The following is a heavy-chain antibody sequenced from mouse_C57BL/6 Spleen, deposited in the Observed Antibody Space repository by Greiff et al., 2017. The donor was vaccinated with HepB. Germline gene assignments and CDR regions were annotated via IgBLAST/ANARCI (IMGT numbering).Heavy chain of an antibody. D-gene: IGHD2-4*01. V-gene: IGHV1-82*01. CDR1: GYAFSRSW. J-gene: IGHJ3*01. CDR3: AKDDYGEFFAY. Sequence: VQLPPSGPELVKPGASVKISCKASGYAFSRSWMNWVKQRPGQGLEWIGRIYPGDGDTNYNGKFKGKATLTADKSSSTAYMQLSSLTSEDSAVYFCAKDDYGEFFAYWGQGTLVTVSA. CDR2: IYPGDGDT.